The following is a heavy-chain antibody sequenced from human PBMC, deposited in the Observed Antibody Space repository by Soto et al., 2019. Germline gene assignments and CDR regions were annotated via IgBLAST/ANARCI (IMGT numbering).Heavy chain of an antibody. J-gene: IGHJ3*02. CDR1: GFTFDDYA. V-gene: IGHV3-9*01. CDR3: ASLYYDSSGYYYGDAFDI. Sequence: PGGSLRLSCAASGFTFDDYAMHWVRQAPGKGLEWVSGISWNSGSIGYADSVKGRFTISRDNAKNSLYLQMNSLRAKDTALYYCASLYYDSSGYYYGDAFDIWGQGTMVTVSS. D-gene: IGHD3-22*01. CDR2: ISWNSGSI.